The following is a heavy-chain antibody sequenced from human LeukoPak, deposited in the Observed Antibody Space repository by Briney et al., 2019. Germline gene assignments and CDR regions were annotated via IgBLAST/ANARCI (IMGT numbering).Heavy chain of an antibody. D-gene: IGHD3-9*01. CDR3: ARLRYFDWGDYYYYYYMDV. Sequence: GASVKVSCKASGGTFSSYAISWVRQAPGQGLEWMGGIIPIFGTANYAQKFQGRVTITADESTSTAYMELSSLRSEDTAVYYCARLRYFDWGDYYYYYYMDVWGKGTRSPSP. V-gene: IGHV1-69*13. CDR1: GGTFSSYA. CDR2: IIPIFGTA. J-gene: IGHJ6*03.